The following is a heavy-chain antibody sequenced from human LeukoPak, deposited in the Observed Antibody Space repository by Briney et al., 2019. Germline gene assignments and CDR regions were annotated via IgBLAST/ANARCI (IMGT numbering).Heavy chain of an antibody. J-gene: IGHJ6*03. CDR3: AATIRDFWSDYYMDV. CDR2: INSDGSST. Sequence: PGGSLRLSCAASGFTFSSYWMHWVRQAPGKGLVWVSRINSDGSSTSYADSVKGRFTISRDNAKNTLCLQMNSLRAEDTAVYYCAATIRDFWSDYYMDVWGKGTTVTVSS. D-gene: IGHD3-3*01. CDR1: GFTFSSYW. V-gene: IGHV3-74*01.